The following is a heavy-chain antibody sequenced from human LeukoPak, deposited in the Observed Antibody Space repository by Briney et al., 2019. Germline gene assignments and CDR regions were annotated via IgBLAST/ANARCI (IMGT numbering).Heavy chain of an antibody. V-gene: IGHV4-39*07. CDR1: GGSISSSSYY. D-gene: IGHD4-11*01. CDR2: IYYSGST. Sequence: PSETLSLTCTVSGGSISSSSYYWGWIRQPPGKGLEWIGSIYYSGSTYYNPSLKSRVTISVDTSKNQFSLKLSSVTAADTAVYYCAGDDYSAFGYYYMDVWGKGTTVTVSS. CDR3: AGDDYSAFGYYYMDV. J-gene: IGHJ6*03.